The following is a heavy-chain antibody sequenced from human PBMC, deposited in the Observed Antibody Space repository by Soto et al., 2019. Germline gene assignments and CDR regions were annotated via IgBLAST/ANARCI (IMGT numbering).Heavy chain of an antibody. CDR3: AKGRGGSGSLTPRVDF. D-gene: IGHD3-10*01. CDR2: ISGGGVTT. CDR1: GFTFNNYA. Sequence: EVQLLESGGGLVQPGGSLRLSCAASGFTFNNYAMTWVRQAPGKGLEWVSAISGGGVTTSYADSVKARFTVSRDGSKHTLYLQMSSLRAEDTALYYCAKGRGGSGSLTPRVDFWGQGTLVTVSS. V-gene: IGHV3-23*01. J-gene: IGHJ4*02.